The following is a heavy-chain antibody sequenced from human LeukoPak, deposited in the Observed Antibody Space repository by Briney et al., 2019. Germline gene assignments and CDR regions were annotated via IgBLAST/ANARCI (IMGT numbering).Heavy chain of an antibody. J-gene: IGHJ4*02. D-gene: IGHD3-22*01. CDR3: ARTYYYDSSGYYYH. Sequence: GGSLRLSCTASGFTFSDSYMSWIRQAPGKGLEWVSYISSSGSTIYYADSVKGRFTISRDNAKNSLYLQMNSLRAEDTAVYYCARTYYYDSSGYYYHWGQGTLVTVSS. V-gene: IGHV3-11*01. CDR1: GFTFSDSY. CDR2: ISSSGSTI.